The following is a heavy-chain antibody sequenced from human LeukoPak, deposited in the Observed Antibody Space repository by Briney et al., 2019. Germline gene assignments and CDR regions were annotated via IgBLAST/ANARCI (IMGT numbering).Heavy chain of an antibody. CDR3: ARPGIAAAEYYFDY. V-gene: IGHV1-69*05. CDR2: IIPIFGTA. Sequence: ASVKVSCKASGGTFSSYAISWVRQAPGQGLEWMGGIIPIFGTANYAQKFQGRVTITTDESTSTAYMELSSLRSEDTAVYYCARPGIAAAEYYFDYWAREPWSPSPQ. D-gene: IGHD6-13*01. J-gene: IGHJ4*02. CDR1: GGTFSSYA.